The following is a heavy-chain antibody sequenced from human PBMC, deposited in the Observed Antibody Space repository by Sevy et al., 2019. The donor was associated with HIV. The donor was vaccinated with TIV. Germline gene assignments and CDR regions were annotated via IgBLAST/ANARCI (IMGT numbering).Heavy chain of an antibody. CDR1: GFTPSTYG. Sequence: GGSLRLSCAGSGFTPSTYGMHWVRQAPRKGLEWVSSISSSSSSIYYADSVKGRFTISRDNAKNSLYLQMDSLTAEDTAVYYCARGFCVSSSCSGSSWGQGTLVTVSS. J-gene: IGHJ4*02. V-gene: IGHV3-48*01. CDR3: ARGFCVSSSCSGSS. D-gene: IGHD2-2*01. CDR2: ISSSSSSI.